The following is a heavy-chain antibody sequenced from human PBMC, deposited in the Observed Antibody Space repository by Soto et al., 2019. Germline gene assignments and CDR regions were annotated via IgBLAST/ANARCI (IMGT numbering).Heavy chain of an antibody. CDR3: TRDFVGTFDC. J-gene: IGHJ4*02. CDR1: GFTFGDYA. V-gene: IGHV3-49*03. Sequence: PGGSLRLSCTASGFTFGDYAMGWFRQAPGKGLEWVGFIRSKAYGGTTEYAASVKGRFTISRDDSKSIAYLQMNSLKTEDTAVYYCTRDFVGTFDCWGRGTLVTVSS. D-gene: IGHD1-1*01. CDR2: IRSKAYGGTT.